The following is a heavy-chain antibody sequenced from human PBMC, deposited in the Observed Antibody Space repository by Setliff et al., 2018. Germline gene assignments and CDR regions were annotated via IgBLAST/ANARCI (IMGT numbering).Heavy chain of an antibody. CDR3: ARDPRQNDNFWSGYYYYYYYGMDV. J-gene: IGHJ6*02. CDR2: INAGNGNT. D-gene: IGHD3-3*01. V-gene: IGHV1-3*01. CDR1: GYTFTSYA. Sequence: GASVKVSCKASGYTFTSYAMHWVRQAPGQRLEWMGWINAGNGNTKYSQKFQGRVTITRDTSASTAYMELSSLRSEDTAVYYCARDPRQNDNFWSGYYYYYYYGMDVWGQGTTVTVPS.